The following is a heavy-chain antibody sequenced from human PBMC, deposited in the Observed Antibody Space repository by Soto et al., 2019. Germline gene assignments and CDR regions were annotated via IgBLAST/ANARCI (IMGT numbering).Heavy chain of an antibody. CDR1: GYTFTSYY. Sequence: ASVKVSCKASGYTFTSYYMHWVRQAPGQGLEWMVIINPSGGSTSYAQKFQGRVTMTRDTSTSTVYMELSSLRSEDTAVYYCAREVVTVTKTPNRYYGMDVWGQGTTVTVSS. CDR3: AREVVTVTKTPNRYYGMDV. V-gene: IGHV1-46*03. D-gene: IGHD4-17*01. CDR2: INPSGGST. J-gene: IGHJ6*02.